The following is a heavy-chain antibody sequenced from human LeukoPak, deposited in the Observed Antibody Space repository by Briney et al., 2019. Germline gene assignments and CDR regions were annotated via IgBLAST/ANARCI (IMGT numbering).Heavy chain of an antibody. CDR2: IYYSGST. V-gene: IGHV4-31*03. D-gene: IGHD6-13*01. J-gene: IGHJ4*02. Sequence: SETLSLTCTVSGGSISSGGYYWSWIRQHPGKGLEWIGYIYYSGSTYYNPSLKSRVTISVDTSKNQFSLKLSSVTAADTAVCYCAREGDSSSSHPGAVDYWGQGTLVTVSS. CDR3: AREGDSSSSHPGAVDY. CDR1: GGSISSGGYY.